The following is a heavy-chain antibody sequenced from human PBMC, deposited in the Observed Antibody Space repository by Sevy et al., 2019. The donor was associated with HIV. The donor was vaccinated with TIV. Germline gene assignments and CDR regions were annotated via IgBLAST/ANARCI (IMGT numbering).Heavy chain of an antibody. J-gene: IGHJ6*02. CDR2: ISPSGSPI. Sequence: GGSLRLSCAASGFTFTNYVMNWVRQAPGKGLEWVSYISPSGSPIYYADSVKGRFTISRDNARNSLYLQMNRLRADDTGLYYCARDLVASTLTMDVWGQGTTVTVSS. V-gene: IGHV3-48*03. CDR3: ARDLVASTLTMDV. CDR1: GFTFTNYV.